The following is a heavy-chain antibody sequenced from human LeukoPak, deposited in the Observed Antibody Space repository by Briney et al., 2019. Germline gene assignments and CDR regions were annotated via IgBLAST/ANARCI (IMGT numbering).Heavy chain of an antibody. CDR2: IIPILGVT. CDR1: GGTFSSDA. Sequence: ASVMVSCMTSGGTFSSDAINWVRQAPGQGLEWMGRIIPILGVTNYAQTYQDRVTITADRSTTTAYMELNNLRCEDTAVYYCARDGGSGSYYYYGMDVWGQGTTVTVSS. CDR3: ARDGGSGSYYYYGMDV. D-gene: IGHD3-10*01. V-gene: IGHV1-69*04. J-gene: IGHJ6*02.